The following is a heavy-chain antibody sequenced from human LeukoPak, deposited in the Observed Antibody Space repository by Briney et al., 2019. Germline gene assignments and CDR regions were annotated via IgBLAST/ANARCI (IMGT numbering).Heavy chain of an antibody. CDR3: ARSAEDYDILTGYSVPVDY. J-gene: IGHJ4*02. CDR1: GYSFTSYW. V-gene: IGHV5-51*01. Sequence: GESLKISCKGSGYSFTSYWIGWVRQMPGKGLEWMGIIYPGDSDTRYSPSFQGQVTISADKSISTAYLQWSSLKASDTAMYYCARSAEDYDILTGYSVPVDYWGQGTLVTVSS. D-gene: IGHD3-9*01. CDR2: IYPGDSDT.